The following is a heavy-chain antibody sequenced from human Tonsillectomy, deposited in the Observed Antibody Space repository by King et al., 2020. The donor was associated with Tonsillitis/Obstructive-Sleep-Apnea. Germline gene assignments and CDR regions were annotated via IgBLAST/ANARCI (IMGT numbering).Heavy chain of an antibody. CDR1: GGSISSYY. D-gene: IGHD1-26*01. CDR3: ARRSGTYSWDLNFDN. Sequence: VQLQESGPGLVKPSETLSLSCTVSGGSISSYYWSWIRQPPGKGLEWIGYIYYSGSANYNPSLKSRVTISVDTSKNQFSLKLTPVTAADTAVYYCARRSGTYSWDLNFDNWGQGTLVTVSS. J-gene: IGHJ4*02. V-gene: IGHV4-59*08. CDR2: IYYSGSA.